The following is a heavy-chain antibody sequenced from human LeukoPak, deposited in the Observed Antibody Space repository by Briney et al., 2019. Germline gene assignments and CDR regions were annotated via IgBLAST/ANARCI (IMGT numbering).Heavy chain of an antibody. CDR1: GYTFASYD. Sequence: ASVTVSCKGSGYTFASYDINWLRQATGQGLEWMGWMNPNSGNTGYAQKFQGRVTMTRNTSISTAYMELSSLRSEDTAVYYCARPDYGGSTGGIDHWGQGTLVTVSS. CDR2: MNPNSGNT. D-gene: IGHD4-23*01. V-gene: IGHV1-8*01. J-gene: IGHJ5*02. CDR3: ARPDYGGSTGGIDH.